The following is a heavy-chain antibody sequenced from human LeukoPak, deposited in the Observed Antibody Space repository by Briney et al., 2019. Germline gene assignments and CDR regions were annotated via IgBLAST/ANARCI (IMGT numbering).Heavy chain of an antibody. D-gene: IGHD2-15*01. V-gene: IGHV4-39*07. J-gene: IGHJ4*02. CDR3: ARDLAPIYCSGGSCYPYYFDY. CDR1: GGSISSSSYY. Sequence: PSETLSLTCTVSGGSISSSSYYWGWIRQPPGKGLEWIGSIYYSGSTYYNPSLKSRVTISVDTSKNQFSLKLSSVTAADTAVYYCARDLAPIYCSGGSCYPYYFDYWGQGTLVTVSS. CDR2: IYYSGST.